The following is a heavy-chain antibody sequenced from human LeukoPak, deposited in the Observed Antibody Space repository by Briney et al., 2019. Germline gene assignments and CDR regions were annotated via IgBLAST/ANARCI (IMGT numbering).Heavy chain of an antibody. CDR2: IIPIFGIA. V-gene: IGHV1-69*04. CDR1: GGTFSSYA. CDR3: ARDSGSHSPYFDY. J-gene: IGHJ4*02. D-gene: IGHD1-26*01. Sequence: SVKVSCKASGGTFSSYAISWVRQAPGPGLEWMGRIIPIFGIANYAQKFQGRVTITADKSTSTAYMELSSLRSEDTAVYYCARDSGSHSPYFDYWGQGTLVTVSS.